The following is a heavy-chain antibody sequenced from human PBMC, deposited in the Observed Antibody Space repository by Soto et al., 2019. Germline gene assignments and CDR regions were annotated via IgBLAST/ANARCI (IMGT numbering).Heavy chain of an antibody. CDR3: ARLSPRYCSGGNCYSEF. CDR1: GGSISSGDYY. CDR2: MYFSGST. Sequence: SETLSLTCTVSGGSISSGDYYWSWIRHPPGKGLDCIGYMYFSGSTYYNPSLKSRITISVDTSKNQFSRKLSSVTAADTAVYYRARLSPRYCSGGNCYSEFWGQGTLVTVSA. V-gene: IGHV4-30-4*01. D-gene: IGHD2-15*01. J-gene: IGHJ4*02.